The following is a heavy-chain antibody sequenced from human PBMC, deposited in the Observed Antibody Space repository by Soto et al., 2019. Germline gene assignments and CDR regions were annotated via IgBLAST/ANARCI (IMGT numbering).Heavy chain of an antibody. CDR1: GYTFTSYD. CDR2: MNPNSGNT. D-gene: IGHD3-3*01. CDR3: ARASGDFWSGFTPTDYYYYYGMDV. Sequence: GASVKVSCKASGYTFTSYDINWVRQATGQGLEWMGWMNPNSGNTGYAQKFQGRVTMTRNTSISTAYMELSSLRSEDTAVYYCARASGDFWSGFTPTDYYYYYGMDVWGQGTTVTVSS. V-gene: IGHV1-8*01. J-gene: IGHJ6*02.